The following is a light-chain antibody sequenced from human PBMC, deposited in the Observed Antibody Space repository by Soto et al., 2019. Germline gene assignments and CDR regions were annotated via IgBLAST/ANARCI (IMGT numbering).Light chain of an antibody. Sequence: QSALTQPPSASGSPGQSVTISCTGTSSDVGGYNYVSWYQQHPGKAPKLMIYEVSKRPSGVPDRFSGSKSGNTASLTVSGLPAEDEADYYCSSYAGSNNLPFGGGTKLTVL. CDR3: SSYAGSNNLP. V-gene: IGLV2-8*01. J-gene: IGLJ2*01. CDR2: EVS. CDR1: SSDVGGYNY.